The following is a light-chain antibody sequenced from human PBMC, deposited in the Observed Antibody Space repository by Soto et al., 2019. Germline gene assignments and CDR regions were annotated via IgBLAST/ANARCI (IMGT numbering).Light chain of an antibody. Sequence: QSVLTQPASVSGSPGQSITISCTGTSSDVGGYNYVSRYQQHPGKAPKLMIYDVSNRPSGVSNRFSGSKSGNTASLTISGLQAEDEADYYCSSYTSSSTLYGFGTGTKVTVL. V-gene: IGLV2-14*01. CDR2: DVS. CDR3: SSYTSSSTLYG. CDR1: SSDVGGYNY. J-gene: IGLJ1*01.